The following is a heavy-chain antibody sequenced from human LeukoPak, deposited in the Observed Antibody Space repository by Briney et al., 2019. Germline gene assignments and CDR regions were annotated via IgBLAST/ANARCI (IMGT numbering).Heavy chain of an antibody. Sequence: VASVKVSCKASGYTFTSYGISWVRQAPGQGLEWMGWISAYNGNTNYAQKLQGRVTMTTDTSTSTAYMELRSLRSDDTAVYYCAKAWRAYGDYHTFDIWGLGTMVTVSS. CDR3: AKAWRAYGDYHTFDI. CDR1: GYTFTSYG. D-gene: IGHD4-17*01. J-gene: IGHJ3*02. CDR2: ISAYNGNT. V-gene: IGHV1-18*01.